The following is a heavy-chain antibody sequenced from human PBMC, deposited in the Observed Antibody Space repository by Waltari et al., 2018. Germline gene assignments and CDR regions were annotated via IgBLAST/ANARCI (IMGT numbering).Heavy chain of an antibody. CDR1: GYTLTDLS. CDR2: FDPEDGET. Sequence: QVQLVQSGAEVKKPGASVKVSCQVSGYTLTDLSMHWVRKAPGKGLEWMGGFDPEDGETIYAQKFQGRVTLTEDTSTDTAYMELSSLRSEDTAVYYCATYLRGIVGATIGYFQHWGQGTLVTVSS. V-gene: IGHV1-24*01. D-gene: IGHD1-26*01. J-gene: IGHJ1*01. CDR3: ATYLRGIVGATIGYFQH.